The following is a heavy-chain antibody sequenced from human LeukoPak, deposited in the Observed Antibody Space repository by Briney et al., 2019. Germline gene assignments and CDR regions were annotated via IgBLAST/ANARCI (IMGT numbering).Heavy chain of an antibody. CDR3: AMVVTAMVTWDYYYYYGMDV. CDR1: GFTFSSYA. D-gene: IGHD5-18*01. V-gene: IGHV3-23*01. CDR2: ISGSGGST. Sequence: PGASLRLSCAASGFTFSSYAMSWVRQAPGKGLEWVSAISGSGGSTYYADSVKGRFTISRDNSKNTLYLQMNSLRAEDTAVYYCAMVVTAMVTWDYYYYYGMDVWGQGTTVTVSS. J-gene: IGHJ6*02.